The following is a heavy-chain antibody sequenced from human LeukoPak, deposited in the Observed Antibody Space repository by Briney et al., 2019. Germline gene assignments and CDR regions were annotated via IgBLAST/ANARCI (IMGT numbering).Heavy chain of an antibody. CDR2: ISSSSSYI. Sequence: GGSLRLSCAASGFTFSSYSMNWVRQAPGKGLEWASSISSSSSYIYYADSVKGRFTISRDNAKNSLYLQMNSLRAEDTAVYYCAREYYGSGSYYHCWGQGTLVTVSS. CDR3: AREYYGSGSYYHC. CDR1: GFTFSSYS. J-gene: IGHJ4*02. V-gene: IGHV3-21*01. D-gene: IGHD3-10*01.